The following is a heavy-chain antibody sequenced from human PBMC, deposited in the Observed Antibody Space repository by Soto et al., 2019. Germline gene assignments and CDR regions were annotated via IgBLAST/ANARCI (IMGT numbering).Heavy chain of an antibody. CDR2: IHYSGST. V-gene: IGHV4-30-4*08. CDR1: GGSVSSGDHY. D-gene: IGHD3-22*01. J-gene: IGHJ1*01. CDR3: ARGPYYYDKSAYFFES. Sequence: PSETLSLTCTVSGGSVSSGDHYWAWIRQRPGEGPEWIVNIHYSGSTYYNPSLQSRSFVSVDTNKNQFSLRMNSVNAADTAVYYCARGPYYYDKSAYFFESWGQGTLVTVSS.